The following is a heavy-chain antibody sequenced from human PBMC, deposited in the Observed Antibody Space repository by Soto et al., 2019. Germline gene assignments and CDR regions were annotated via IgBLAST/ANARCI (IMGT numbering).Heavy chain of an antibody. D-gene: IGHD6-13*01. CDR2: ISPYDGST. CDR1: GFTFTNYF. Sequence: QVQLVQSGAEVKKPGASVKVSCKASGFTFTNYFFHWVRQAPRQGLEWMGIISPYDGSTNYVQSLQGRVTMTSDTSTSTVSMDLSSLPSAATAVYSSASTAARGSSVFYYFPDMDIWSHGTAVTAS. V-gene: IGHV1-46*01. J-gene: IGHJ6*02. CDR3: ASTAARGSSVFYYFPDMDI.